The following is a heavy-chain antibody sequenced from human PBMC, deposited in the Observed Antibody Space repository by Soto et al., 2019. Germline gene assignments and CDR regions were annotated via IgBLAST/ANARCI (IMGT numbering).Heavy chain of an antibody. CDR1: GGSFSGYY. CDR2: INHSGST. Sequence: PSETLSLTCAVYGGSFSGYYWSWIRQPPGKGLEWIGEINHSGSTNYNPSLKSRVTISVDTSKNQFSLKLSSVTAADTAVYCCARGPRGRYFDYWGQGTLVTVSS. V-gene: IGHV4-34*01. CDR3: ARGPRGRYFDY. J-gene: IGHJ4*02.